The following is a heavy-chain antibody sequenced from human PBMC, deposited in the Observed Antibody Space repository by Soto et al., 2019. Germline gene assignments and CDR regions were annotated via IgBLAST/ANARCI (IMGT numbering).Heavy chain of an antibody. J-gene: IGHJ6*02. Sequence: QVQLVQSGAEVKKPGSSVKVSCKASGGTFSSYAISWVRQAPGQGLEWMGGISPIFGTANYAQKFQGRVTMTAAACPTAADRELRSLRSEDTAVYYCATPGFPNTSYCGMGVWGLGATVTVSS. CDR1: GGTFSSYA. V-gene: IGHV1-69*12. D-gene: IGHD3-10*01. CDR3: ATPGFPNTSYCGMGV. CDR2: ISPIFGTA.